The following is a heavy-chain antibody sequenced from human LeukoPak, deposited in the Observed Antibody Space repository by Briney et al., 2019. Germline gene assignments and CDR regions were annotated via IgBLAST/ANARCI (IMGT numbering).Heavy chain of an antibody. CDR2: ISSSSSTI. CDR1: GFTFSSYS. CDR3: AKDRLELYRDY. Sequence: GGSLRLSCAASGFTFSSYSMNWVRQAPGKGLEWVSYISSSSSTIYYADSVKGRFTISRDNSKNTLYLQMNSLRAEDTAVYYCAKDRLELYRDYWGQGTLVTVSS. V-gene: IGHV3-48*01. J-gene: IGHJ4*02. D-gene: IGHD2-8*01.